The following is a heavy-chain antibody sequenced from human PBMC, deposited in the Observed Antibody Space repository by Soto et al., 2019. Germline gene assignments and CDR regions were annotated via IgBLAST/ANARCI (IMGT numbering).Heavy chain of an antibody. J-gene: IGHJ5*02. CDR1: GGSFSGYY. V-gene: IGHV4-34*01. D-gene: IGHD6-6*01. CDR3: ARSIAASNWFDP. CDR2: INHSGST. Sequence: SETLSLTCAVYGGSFSGYYWSWIRQPPGKGLEWIGEINHSGSTNYNPSLKSRVTISVDTSKNQFSLKLSSVTAADTAVYYCARSIAASNWFDPWGQGTLVTVSS.